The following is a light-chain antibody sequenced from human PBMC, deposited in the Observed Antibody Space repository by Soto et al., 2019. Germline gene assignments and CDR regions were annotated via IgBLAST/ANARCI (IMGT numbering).Light chain of an antibody. CDR2: AAS. V-gene: IGKV1-12*01. J-gene: IGKJ4*01. CDR1: QGITSW. CDR3: QQTSSFPLT. Sequence: DIQMTQSPSSVSASVGDSLTITCRASQGITSWLAWYQQKPGRAPKLLIYAASNLQSGVPSRFSGSGYGTDFTLTISSLQPEDFGTYYCQQTSSFPLTLGGGTKVEIK.